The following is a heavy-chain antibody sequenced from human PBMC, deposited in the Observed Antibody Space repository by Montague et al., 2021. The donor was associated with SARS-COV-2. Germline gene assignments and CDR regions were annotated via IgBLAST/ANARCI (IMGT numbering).Heavy chain of an antibody. D-gene: IGHD2-21*02. CDR2: INPADSQT. CDR3: ARSQHCCSDCYFAY. V-gene: IGHV5-10-1*01. J-gene: IGHJ4*02. CDR1: GYDFTRYW. Sequence: QSGAEVKKSGESLRISCRGSGYDFTRYWISWVRQMPGKGLEWMGRINPADSQTNYSPSFQGQVTISVDKSITTAYLQWSSLKPSDTAIYYCARSQHCCSDCYFAYWGQGILVTVST.